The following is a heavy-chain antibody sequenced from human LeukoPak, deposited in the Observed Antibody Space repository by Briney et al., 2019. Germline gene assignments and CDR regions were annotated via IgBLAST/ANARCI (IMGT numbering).Heavy chain of an antibody. CDR1: GYTFTSYG. CDR3: AREGMATITRDAFDI. V-gene: IGHV1-18*01. Sequence: GASVKVSCKASGYTFTSYGISWVRQAPGQGLEWMGWISAYNGNTNYAQKLQGRVTMTTDTSTRTAYMELRSLRSDETAVYCCAREGMATITRDAFDIWGQGTMVTVSS. J-gene: IGHJ3*02. D-gene: IGHD5-24*01. CDR2: ISAYNGNT.